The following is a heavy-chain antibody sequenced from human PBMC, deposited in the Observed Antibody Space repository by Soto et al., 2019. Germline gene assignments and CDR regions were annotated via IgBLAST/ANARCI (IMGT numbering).Heavy chain of an antibody. J-gene: IGHJ2*01. Sequence: QVQLVESGGGVVQPGRSLRISCAATGFSFNFYAMYWVRQAPGKGLERVAMISNDGSSENYADSVRGRFIISRDNSQKTLFLQMNSLRPEDTATYYCVRDSGANYGTFWYFDLWGRGTLVTVSS. CDR2: ISNDGSSE. V-gene: IGHV3-30-3*01. CDR3: VRDSGANYGTFWYFDL. D-gene: IGHD5-18*01. CDR1: GFSFNFYA.